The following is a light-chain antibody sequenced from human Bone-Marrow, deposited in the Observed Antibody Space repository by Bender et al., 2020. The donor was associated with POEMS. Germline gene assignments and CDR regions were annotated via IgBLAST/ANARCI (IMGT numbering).Light chain of an antibody. CDR2: KDT. V-gene: IGLV3-25*03. J-gene: IGLJ2*01. CDR1: ALANQY. Sequence: ARITCSGDALANQYGYWYQQKAGQAPVVVIYKDTERPSGIPERFSGSISGTMATLTISGVQAEDEADYYCQSVDTSATYRIFGGGTKLTVL. CDR3: QSVDTSATYRI.